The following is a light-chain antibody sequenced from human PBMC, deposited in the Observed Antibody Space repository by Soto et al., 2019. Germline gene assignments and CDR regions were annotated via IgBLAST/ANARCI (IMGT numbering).Light chain of an antibody. CDR1: QSVSSY. CDR2: DAS. Sequence: EIVLTQSPATLSLSPGERATLSCRASQSVSSYLAWYQQKPGQAPRLLIYDASNRATGIPARFSGRGSETDFTPTISSLEPEDFAVYYCQQRSNWPPLFGPGTKVDIK. CDR3: QQRSNWPPL. J-gene: IGKJ3*01. V-gene: IGKV3-11*01.